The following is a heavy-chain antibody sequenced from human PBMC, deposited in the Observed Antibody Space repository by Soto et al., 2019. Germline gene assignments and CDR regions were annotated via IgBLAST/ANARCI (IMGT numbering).Heavy chain of an antibody. CDR1: GYTFTSYY. CDR2: INPSGGST. V-gene: IGHV1-46*01. J-gene: IGHJ6*02. D-gene: IGHD2-2*01. Sequence: GASVKVSCKASGYTFTSYYMHWVRQAPGQGLEWMGIINPSGGSTSYAQKFQGRVTMTRDTSTSTVYMELSSLRSEDTAVYYCARERAAEDIVVVPAAPYGMDVWGRGTTVTVSS. CDR3: ARERAAEDIVVVPAAPYGMDV.